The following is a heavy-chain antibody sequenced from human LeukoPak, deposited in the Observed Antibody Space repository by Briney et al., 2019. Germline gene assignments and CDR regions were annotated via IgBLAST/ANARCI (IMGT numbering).Heavy chain of an antibody. D-gene: IGHD3-22*01. CDR2: IYPGDSDT. CDR3: SRPPVNYDSSGGYYFDY. CDR1: GYSFTSYW. Sequence: GESLKISCKGSGYSFTSYWIGWVRQMPGKGLEWMGIIYPGDSDTRYSPSLQGQVTISADKSRSTAYLQWNRLKASDTAMYYCSRPPVNYDSSGGYYFDYWGQGTLVTVSS. V-gene: IGHV5-51*01. J-gene: IGHJ4*02.